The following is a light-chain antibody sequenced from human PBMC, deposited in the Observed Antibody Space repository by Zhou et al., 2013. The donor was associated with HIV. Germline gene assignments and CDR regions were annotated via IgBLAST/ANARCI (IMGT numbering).Light chain of an antibody. V-gene: IGKV1-16*01. CDR1: QTISTY. CDR2: AAS. CDR3: QHYSSFPIT. J-gene: IGKJ5*01. Sequence: DIQMTQSPSSLSASIGDRVTITCRASQTISTYLNWYQFKPGKAPKALIYAASSLQSGVPSRFSGSGSGTEFTLTINSLQPEDFATYYCQHYSSFPITFGQGTRLDIK.